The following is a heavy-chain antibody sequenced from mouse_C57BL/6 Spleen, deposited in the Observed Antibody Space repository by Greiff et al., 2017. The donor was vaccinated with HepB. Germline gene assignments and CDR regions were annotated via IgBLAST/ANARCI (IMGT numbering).Heavy chain of an antibody. V-gene: IGHV1-61*01. D-gene: IGHD2-4*01. CDR1: GYTFTSYW. CDR2: IYPSDSET. Sequence: QVQLHQPGAELVRPGSSVKLSCKASGYTFTSYWMDWVKQRPGQGLEWIGNIYPSDSETHYNQKFKDKATLTVDKSSSTAYMQLSSLTSEDSAVYYCARGGYDYDVFDYWGQGTTLTVSS. CDR3: ARGGYDYDVFDY. J-gene: IGHJ2*01.